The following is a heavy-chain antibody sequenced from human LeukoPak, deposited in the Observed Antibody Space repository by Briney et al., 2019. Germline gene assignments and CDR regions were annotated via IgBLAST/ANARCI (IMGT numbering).Heavy chain of an antibody. CDR2: NNVAGNS. J-gene: IGHJ4*02. CDR1: GGFIHTYN. V-gene: IGHV4-4*07. Sequence: SETLSLTCTVSGGFIHTYNWIWIRQPAGKGLEWVGRNNVAGNSYYNPSLKGRGSISVDRPNNRFSLELTSVTAADTAVYYCARDRXXSYGSDLDHWGQGILVTVSS. CDR3: ARDRXXSYGSDLDH. D-gene: IGHD5-18*01.